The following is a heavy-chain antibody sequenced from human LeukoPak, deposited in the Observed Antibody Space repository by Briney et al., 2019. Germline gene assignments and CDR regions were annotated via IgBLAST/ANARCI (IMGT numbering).Heavy chain of an antibody. CDR3: ARGLGYDYVWGSYRPYYYYYYMDV. D-gene: IGHD3-16*02. CDR2: INHSGST. V-gene: IGHV4-34*01. J-gene: IGHJ6*03. CDR1: GESFSGYY. Sequence: PSETLSLTCAVYGESFSGYYWSWIRQPPGRGLEWIGEINHSGSTNYNPSLKSRVTISVDTSKNQFSLKLSSVTAADTAVYYCARGLGYDYVWGSYRPYYYYYYMDVWGKGTTVTVSS.